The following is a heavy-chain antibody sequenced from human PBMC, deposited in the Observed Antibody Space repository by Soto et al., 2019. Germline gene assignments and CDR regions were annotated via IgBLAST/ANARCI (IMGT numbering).Heavy chain of an antibody. D-gene: IGHD2-2*02. Sequence: SETLSLTCTVSGGSISSYYWSWIRQPPGKGLEWIGYISYSGSTNYSPSLKSRVTISVDTSKNQFSLKLNSVTAADTAVYYCARHGQYQLLYPFDHWGQGALVTVS. J-gene: IGHJ4*02. CDR1: GGSISSYY. CDR3: ARHGQYQLLYPFDH. V-gene: IGHV4-59*08. CDR2: ISYSGST.